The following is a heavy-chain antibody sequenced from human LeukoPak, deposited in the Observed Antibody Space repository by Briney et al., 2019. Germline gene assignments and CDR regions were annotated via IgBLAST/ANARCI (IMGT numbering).Heavy chain of an antibody. CDR3: AGVRGIISRNWFDP. Sequence: PSETLSLTCTVSGGSISSSNYYRGWIRQPPGKGLEWIGTIYYGGSTYYNPSLKSRVTISVDTSKNQFSLKLSSVTAADTAVYFCAGVRGIISRNWFDPWGHGTLVTVSS. CDR2: IYYGGST. J-gene: IGHJ5*02. V-gene: IGHV4-39*01. CDR1: GGSISSSNYY. D-gene: IGHD3-10*01.